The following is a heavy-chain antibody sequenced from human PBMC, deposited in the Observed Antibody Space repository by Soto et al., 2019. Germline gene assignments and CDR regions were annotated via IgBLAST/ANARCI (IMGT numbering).Heavy chain of an antibody. J-gene: IGHJ4*02. CDR3: ARQMRVPVPYFGWWSPVTS. V-gene: IGHV4-39*01. D-gene: IGHD2-15*01. CDR2: LSHTGQT. Sequence: QVHLLESGPVMVRPSGTLSLTCTVSGDSITSDGFYGGWFRRPPGQGLEWVGTLSHTGQTFPNPPLSSRRTMYLVASENHFSLRLTAVTAADAGVYFCARQMRVPVPYFGWWSPVTSWGQGSQVTVSS. CDR1: GDSITSDGFY.